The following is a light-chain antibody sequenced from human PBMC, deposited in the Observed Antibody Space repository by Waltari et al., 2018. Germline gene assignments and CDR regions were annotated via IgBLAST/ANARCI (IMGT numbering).Light chain of an antibody. J-gene: IGLJ3*02. CDR2: DVN. Sequence: QSSLTQTATVSGSPGQSITISCTGSSSDVGNYNIVSWYQQHPGEAPKPIRYDVNKRTLGVSTRFSGSKSGNTASLTISGLQAADEADYYCCSYAGSSVSVFGGGTKVNVL. CDR1: SSDVGNYNI. V-gene: IGLV2-23*02. CDR3: CSYAGSSVSV.